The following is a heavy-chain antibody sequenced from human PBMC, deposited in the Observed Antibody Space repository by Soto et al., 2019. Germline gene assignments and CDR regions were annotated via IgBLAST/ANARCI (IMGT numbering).Heavy chain of an antibody. CDR2: ISSSGSTI. V-gene: IGHV3-11*01. J-gene: IGHJ6*02. D-gene: IGHD3-10*01. CDR3: ARSGPVLWFGEQAPYYYYGMDV. CDR1: GFTFSDYY. Sequence: NPGGSLRLSCAASGFTFSDYYMSWIRQAPGKGLEWVSYISSSGSTIYYADSVKGRFTISRDNAKNSLYLQMNSLRAEDTAVYYCARSGPVLWFGEQAPYYYYGMDVWGQGTTVTVSS.